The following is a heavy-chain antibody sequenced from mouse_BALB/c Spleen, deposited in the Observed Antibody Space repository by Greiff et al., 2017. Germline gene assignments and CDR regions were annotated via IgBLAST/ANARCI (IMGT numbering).Heavy chain of an antibody. CDR1: GYTFTSYW. V-gene: IGHV1S132*01. Sequence: QVQLQQSGAELVKPGASVKLSCKTSGYTFTSYWIQWVKQRPGQGLGWIGEIFPGTGTTYYNEKFKGKATLTIDTSSSTAYMQLSSLTSEDSAVYFCARAEYGKAMDYWGQGTSVTVSS. CDR3: ARAEYGKAMDY. CDR2: IFPGTGTT. D-gene: IGHD2-1*01. J-gene: IGHJ4*01.